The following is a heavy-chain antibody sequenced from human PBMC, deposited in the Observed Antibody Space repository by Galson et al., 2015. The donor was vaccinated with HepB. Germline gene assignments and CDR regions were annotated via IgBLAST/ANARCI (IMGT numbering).Heavy chain of an antibody. CDR2: LSYDGNSE. CDR1: GFTLSTYG. D-gene: IGHD3-10*01. V-gene: IGHV3-30*19. J-gene: IGHJ4*02. Sequence: SLRLSCAASGFTLSTYGMHWVRQAPGKGLEWVAMLSYDGNSEYYVDSVKGRFTISRDNSKNTLFLQMNSLRPEDTAVYYCAKDLYGSGSPIDYWGQG. CDR3: AKDLYGSGSPIDY.